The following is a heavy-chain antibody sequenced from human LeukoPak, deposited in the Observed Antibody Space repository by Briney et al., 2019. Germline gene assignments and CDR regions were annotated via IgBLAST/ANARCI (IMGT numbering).Heavy chain of an antibody. J-gene: IGHJ4*02. V-gene: IGHV1-2*02. CDR2: ISPNSGGT. Sequence: ASVKVPCKASGYTFTGYYIHWVRQAPGQGLEWMGWISPNSGGTNYAQNFQGRVTMTRDTSISAAYMELSGLRIDDTAVYYCARNYGGTSKYFDYWGQGTLVTVSS. CDR3: ARNYGGTSKYFDY. D-gene: IGHD4-23*01. CDR1: GYTFTGYY.